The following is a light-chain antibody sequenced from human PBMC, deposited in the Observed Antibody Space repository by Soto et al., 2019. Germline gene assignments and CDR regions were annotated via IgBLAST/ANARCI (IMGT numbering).Light chain of an antibody. J-gene: IGKJ1*01. CDR1: QSVGSN. CDR2: GAS. CDR3: QQYNNWPPDRT. Sequence: EIVMTQSPATLSVSPGERATLSCRASQSVGSNLAWYQKKPGQAPRLLIYGASTRATGIPARFSGSGSGTEFTLTISRLQSEDFAIYFCQQYNNWPPDRTFGQGTKVEIK. V-gene: IGKV3-15*01.